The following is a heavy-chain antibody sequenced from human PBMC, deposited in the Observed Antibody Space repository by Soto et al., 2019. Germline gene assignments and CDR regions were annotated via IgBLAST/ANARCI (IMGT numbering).Heavy chain of an antibody. J-gene: IGHJ4*02. CDR1: GYTFTSYG. CDR3: ARDHTSSGWYGFDY. CDR2: ISAYNGNT. D-gene: IGHD6-19*01. V-gene: IGHV1-18*01. Sequence: ASVKVSCKASGYTFTSYGISWVRQALGQGLEWMGWISAYNGNTNYAQKLQGRVTMTTDTSTSTAYMELRSLRSDDTAVYYCARDHTSSGWYGFDYWGQGTQVTAPQ.